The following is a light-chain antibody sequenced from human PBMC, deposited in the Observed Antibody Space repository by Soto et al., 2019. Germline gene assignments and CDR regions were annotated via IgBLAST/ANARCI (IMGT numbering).Light chain of an antibody. CDR1: SSDVGGYNF. CDR3: SSYTSSGTVV. Sequence: QSALTQPASVSGSPGQSITISCTGTSSDVGGYNFVSWFQQHPGKAPKLLIYDVNSRPSGVSDRFSGSKSGNTASLTLSGLQAEDEADYYCSSYTSSGTVVFGGGTKLTVL. CDR2: DVN. V-gene: IGLV2-14*01. J-gene: IGLJ2*01.